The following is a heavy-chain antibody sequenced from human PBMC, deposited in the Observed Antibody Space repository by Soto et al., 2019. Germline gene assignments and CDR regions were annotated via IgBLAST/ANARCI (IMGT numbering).Heavy chain of an antibody. CDR1: GFTFSSYW. V-gene: IGHV3-74*01. CDR2: MNMDGNRI. D-gene: IGHD2-21*01. Sequence: EVQLVESGGGLVQPGGSLRLSCAASGFTFSSYWMHWVRQAPGKGLEWVSRMNMDGNRISYVDSVKGRCTISRDNAKNTFYMEMNSARVEDTAVYYCVREGGDRYDGHGYLGRHWGQGSLVTVSS. CDR3: VREGGDRYDGHGYLGRH. J-gene: IGHJ4*02.